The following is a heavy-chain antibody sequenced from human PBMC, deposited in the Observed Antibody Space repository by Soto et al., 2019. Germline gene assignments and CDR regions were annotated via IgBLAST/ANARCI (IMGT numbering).Heavy chain of an antibody. D-gene: IGHD5-12*01. J-gene: IGHJ6*03. CDR3: ARESGGATATLDYYYFYMDV. V-gene: IGHV1-2*04. Sequence: VQLVQSGAEVKKPGASVKVSCKASGDTFTDYYMHWVRQAPVQGLEWMGWINPNSGVTKYAQKFRGWVTMTRDTSIRTVYMELSRLKSDDTAVYYCARESGGATATLDYYYFYMDVWGKGTTVTVSS. CDR2: INPNSGVT. CDR1: GDTFTDYY.